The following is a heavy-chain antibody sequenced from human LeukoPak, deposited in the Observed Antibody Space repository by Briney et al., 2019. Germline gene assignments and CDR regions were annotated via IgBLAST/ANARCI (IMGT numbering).Heavy chain of an antibody. CDR2: IKQDGSEK. D-gene: IGHD5-18*01. CDR1: GFTFSSYW. V-gene: IGHV3-7*01. Sequence: GGSLRLSCAASGFTFSSYWMSWVRQAPGKGLEWVANIKQDGSEKYYVDSVKGRFTISRDNSKNTLYVQMNSLRVEDTAVYYCAQAVKGYSYGDDAFDIWGQGTMVIVSS. CDR3: AQAVKGYSYGDDAFDI. J-gene: IGHJ3*02.